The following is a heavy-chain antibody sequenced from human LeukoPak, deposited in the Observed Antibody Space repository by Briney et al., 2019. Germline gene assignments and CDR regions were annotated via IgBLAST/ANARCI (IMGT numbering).Heavy chain of an antibody. CDR1: GFTVSSNY. CDR3: ARDRELPYGMDV. CDR2: IYSGGST. Sequence: GESLKISCAASGFTVSSNYMSWVRQAPGRGLEWVSVIYSGGSTNYADSVKGRFTISRDNSKNTLYLRMNSLRAEDTAVYYCARDRELPYGMDVWGQGTTVTVSS. J-gene: IGHJ6*02. V-gene: IGHV3-53*01. D-gene: IGHD5-24*01.